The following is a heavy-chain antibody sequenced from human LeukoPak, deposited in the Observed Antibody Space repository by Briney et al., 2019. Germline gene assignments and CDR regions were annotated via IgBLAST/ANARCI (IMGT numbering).Heavy chain of an antibody. CDR3: ARDHFEPGVILDY. D-gene: IGHD3-9*01. Sequence: GGALRLSCAASGFTFSSPWMSWVRPAPGKGLGGGANINQDGSEKYYVDSVKGRFTISRDNAKNSLYLQMNSLRAEDTAVYYCARDHFEPGVILDYWGQGNLVTVSS. CDR1: GFTFSSPW. J-gene: IGHJ4*02. CDR2: INQDGSEK. V-gene: IGHV3-7*05.